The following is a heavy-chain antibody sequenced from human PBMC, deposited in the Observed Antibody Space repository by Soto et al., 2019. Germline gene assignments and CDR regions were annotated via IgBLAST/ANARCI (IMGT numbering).Heavy chain of an antibody. Sequence: QVQLQESGPGLVEPSQTLSLTCTVSGGPITNYWSRIRQHPAKGLEWIGYIYGSGSTYYNPSLNGRLTMSLDTSTNKLSLMLPFVAAADRAVYYWARVNLACVTVMDVWGHGTTVTVSS. J-gene: IGHJ6*02. CDR2: IYGSGST. D-gene: IGHD3-3*02. CDR1: GGPITNY. CDR3: ARVNLACVTVMDV. V-gene: IGHV4-31*03.